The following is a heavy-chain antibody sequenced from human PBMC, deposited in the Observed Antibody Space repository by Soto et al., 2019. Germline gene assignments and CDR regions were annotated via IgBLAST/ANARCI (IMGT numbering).Heavy chain of an antibody. J-gene: IGHJ4*02. CDR2: INEGAGAT. V-gene: IGHV3-23*01. D-gene: IGHD2-8*01. Sequence: PGGSLRLSCAASGFTFSTNTMSWVRQTPGKGLEWVSSINEGAGATYYADSVKGRFTISRDNSKSTVYLQMNSLRAEDKAVYKWANRLMAGTTPPSFDNGGQEPLFTVSS. CDR3: ANRLMAGTTPPSFDN. CDR1: GFTFSTNT.